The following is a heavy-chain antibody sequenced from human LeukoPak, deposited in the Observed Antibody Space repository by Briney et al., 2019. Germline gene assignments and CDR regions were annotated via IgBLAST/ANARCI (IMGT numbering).Heavy chain of an antibody. CDR3: ARGDVDTANYYFDY. J-gene: IGHJ4*02. V-gene: IGHV3-30-3*01. D-gene: IGHD5-18*01. CDR2: ISYDGSNE. Sequence: GGSLRLSCAASGFTFSSYAMHWVRQAPGKGLEWVAVISYDGSNEYYADSVKGRFTISRDNSKNTLYLQMNSLRAEDTAVYYCARGDVDTANYYFDYWGQGTLVTVSS. CDR1: GFTFSSYA.